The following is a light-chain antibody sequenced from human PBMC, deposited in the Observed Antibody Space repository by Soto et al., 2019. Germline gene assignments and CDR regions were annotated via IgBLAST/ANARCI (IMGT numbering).Light chain of an antibody. J-gene: IGKJ2*01. CDR3: PHSATFLYT. CDR1: QSIDNW. V-gene: IGKV1-5*01. CDR2: DAS. Sequence: ASLGDRVNITCLASQSIDNWLAWYQQKPVKAPKLLIYDASTLESGVSSGFSGSGSGTEFTLTIISLRPDDFAAYYCPHSATFLYTFGEGTRLEIK.